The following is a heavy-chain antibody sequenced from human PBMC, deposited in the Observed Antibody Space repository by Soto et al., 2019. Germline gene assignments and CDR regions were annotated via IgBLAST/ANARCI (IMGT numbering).Heavy chain of an antibody. J-gene: IGHJ6*02. V-gene: IGHV4-30-2*01. Sequence: QLQLQESGSGQVKPSQTLSLTCAVSGGSISSGGYSWSWIRQPPGKGLEWIGYIYHSGSTYYNPSLMSRVTISVDMSKNQFSLKLSSVTAADTAVYYCARRRGFPYYYGRDVWGQGTTVTVSS. CDR2: IYHSGST. D-gene: IGHD5-12*01. CDR1: GGSISSGGYS. CDR3: ARRRGFPYYYGRDV.